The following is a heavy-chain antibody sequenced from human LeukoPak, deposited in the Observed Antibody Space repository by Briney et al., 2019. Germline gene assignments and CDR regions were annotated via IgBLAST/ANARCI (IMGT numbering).Heavy chain of an antibody. Sequence: SETLSLTCTVSGYSISSGYYWGWIRQPPGKGLEWIGSIYHSGSTYYNPSLKSRVTISVDTSKNQFSLKLSSMTAADTAVYYCARGVDDAFDIWGQGTMVTVSS. CDR3: ARGVDDAFDI. J-gene: IGHJ3*02. D-gene: IGHD2-2*01. CDR1: GYSISSGYY. CDR2: IYHSGST. V-gene: IGHV4-38-2*02.